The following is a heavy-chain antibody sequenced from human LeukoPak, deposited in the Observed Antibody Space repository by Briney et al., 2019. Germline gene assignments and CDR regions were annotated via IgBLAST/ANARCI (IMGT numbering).Heavy chain of an antibody. J-gene: IGHJ3*02. CDR2: MNPNSGNT. D-gene: IGHD3-22*01. CDR3: ARVFKLSDSSGYKSFDAFDI. Sequence: ASVKVSCKASGYTFTSYDINWVRQATGQGREWMGWMNPNSGNTGYAQKFQGRVTITRNTSISTAYMELSSLRSEDTAVYYCARVFKLSDSSGYKSFDAFDIWGQGTMVTVSS. V-gene: IGHV1-8*03. CDR1: GYTFTSYD.